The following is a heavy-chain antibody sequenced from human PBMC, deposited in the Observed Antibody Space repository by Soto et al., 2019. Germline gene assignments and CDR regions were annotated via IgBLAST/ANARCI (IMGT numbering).Heavy chain of an antibody. CDR2: VSYIGTT. CDR3: VRQDGDNWFDS. D-gene: IGHD2-8*01. J-gene: IGHJ5*01. V-gene: IGHV4-39*01. CDR1: GVSLNSNTYY. Sequence: QLQLQESGPGLLNPSENLFLMCSVSGVSLNSNTYYWAWIRQSPGEGLEWLGSVSYIGTTFYNPSLKSRVTISIDTSRNNFSLQLTSVTSADAAMYFCVRQDGDNWFDSWGQGVPVTFSS.